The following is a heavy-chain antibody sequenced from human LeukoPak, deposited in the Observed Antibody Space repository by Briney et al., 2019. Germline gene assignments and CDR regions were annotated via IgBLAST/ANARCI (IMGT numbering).Heavy chain of an antibody. CDR2: IKQDGSEK. CDR3: AKSLFTSAAGSGRASDI. D-gene: IGHD3-10*01. J-gene: IGHJ3*02. V-gene: IGHV3-7*03. Sequence: PTGGSLRLSCADSGFTFSTYWMSWVRQPPGKGLEWVANIKQDGSEKYYVDSVKGRFTISRDNYKNTLYLQMDSLRAEDTAVYYCAKSLFTSAAGSGRASDIWGQGTMVTVSS. CDR1: GFTFSTYW.